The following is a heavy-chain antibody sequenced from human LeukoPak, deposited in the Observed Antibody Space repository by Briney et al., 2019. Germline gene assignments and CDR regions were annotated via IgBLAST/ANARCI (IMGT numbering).Heavy chain of an antibody. D-gene: IGHD6-6*01. CDR1: GGTFSSYA. CDR2: IIPIFGTA. Sequence: SVKVSCKASGGTFSSYAISWVRQAPGQGLEWMGGIIPIFGTANYAQKFQGRVTITTDESTSTAYMELSSLRSEDTAVYYCARVSDSSSRDYYYYMDVWGKGTTVTVSS. J-gene: IGHJ6*03. V-gene: IGHV1-69*05. CDR3: ARVSDSSSRDYYYYMDV.